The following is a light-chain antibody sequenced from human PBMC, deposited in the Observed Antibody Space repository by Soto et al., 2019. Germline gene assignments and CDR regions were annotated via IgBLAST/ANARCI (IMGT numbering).Light chain of an antibody. CDR1: RTINTY. CDR2: GAS. J-gene: IGKJ4*01. CDR3: QQTYSDIS. V-gene: IGKV1-39*01. Sequence: DVRMTQSPSSLSASVGDTITITCRASRTINTYLNWFQQKPGEPPRLLIYGASTLHDGVPSRFSGSGSGADFTLTISGLQPEAFASYHCQQTYSDISVGGGTKV.